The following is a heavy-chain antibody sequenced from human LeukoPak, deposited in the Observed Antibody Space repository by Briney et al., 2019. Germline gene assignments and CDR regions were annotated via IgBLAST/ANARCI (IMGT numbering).Heavy chain of an antibody. V-gene: IGHV4-59*01. D-gene: IGHD5-24*01. CDR1: GGSISNYY. CDR3: ARERNEWRDGYNLDYYYYMDV. CDR2: IYSSGST. Sequence: SETLSLTCTVSGGSISNYYWSWIRQPPGKGLEWIGYIYSSGSTNYNPSLKSRVTISVDTSKIQFSLKLSSVTAADTAMYYCARERNEWRDGYNLDYYYYMDVWGKGTTVTVSS. J-gene: IGHJ6*03.